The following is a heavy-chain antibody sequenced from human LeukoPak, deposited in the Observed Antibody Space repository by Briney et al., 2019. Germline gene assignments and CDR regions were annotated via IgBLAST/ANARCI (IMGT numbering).Heavy chain of an antibody. CDR2: IWHDGSNK. CDR1: GFTFSSYG. V-gene: IGHV3-33*06. J-gene: IGHJ4*02. CDR3: AKDRSSSSWYSDY. D-gene: IGHD6-13*01. Sequence: GGSLRLSCAASGFTFSSYGMHWVRQAPGKGLEWVAVIWHDGSNKYYADSVKGRFTISRDNSKNTLYLQMNSLRAEDTAVYYCAKDRSSSSWYSDYWGQGTLVTVSS.